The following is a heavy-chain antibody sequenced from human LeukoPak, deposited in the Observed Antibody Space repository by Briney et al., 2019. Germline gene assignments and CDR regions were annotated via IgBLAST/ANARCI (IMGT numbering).Heavy chain of an antibody. CDR2: INPSGGST. Sequence: ASVKVSCKASGYTVTSYYMHWVRQAPGQGLEWMGIINPSGGSTSYAQKFQGRVTMTRDTSTSTVYMELSSLRSEDTAVYYCARVGYYDSRYYYGMDVWGQGTTVTVSS. J-gene: IGHJ6*02. CDR3: ARVGYYDSRYYYGMDV. CDR1: GYTVTSYY. V-gene: IGHV1-46*01. D-gene: IGHD3-22*01.